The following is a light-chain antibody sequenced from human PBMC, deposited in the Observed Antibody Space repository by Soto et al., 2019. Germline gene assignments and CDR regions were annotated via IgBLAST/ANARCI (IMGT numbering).Light chain of an antibody. Sequence: QSALIQPASVSGSPGQSITISCTGTSSDVGGYNYVSWYQQHPGKAPKVIIYEVNHRPSGVSSRFSGSKSGNTASLNISGLLAEDEADYYCGSHTDTSSPVFGGGTQLTVL. CDR2: EVN. J-gene: IGLJ2*01. CDR3: GSHTDTSSPV. V-gene: IGLV2-14*03. CDR1: SSDVGGYNY.